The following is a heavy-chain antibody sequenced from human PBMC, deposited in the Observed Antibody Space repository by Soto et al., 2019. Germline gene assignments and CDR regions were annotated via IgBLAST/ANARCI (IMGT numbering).Heavy chain of an antibody. CDR2: IYYSGST. Sequence: SETLSLTCTVSGGSVSSGSYYWSWIRQPPGKGLEWIGYIYYSGSTNYNPSLKSRVTISVDTSKNQFSLKLSSVTAADTAVYYCARAAGSNDFWSGYYPFDYWGQGTLVTVSS. D-gene: IGHD3-3*01. CDR3: ARAAGSNDFWSGYYPFDY. CDR1: GGSVSSGSYY. V-gene: IGHV4-61*01. J-gene: IGHJ4*02.